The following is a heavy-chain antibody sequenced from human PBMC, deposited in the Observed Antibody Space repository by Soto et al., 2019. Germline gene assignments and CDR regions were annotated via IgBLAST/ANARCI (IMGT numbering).Heavy chain of an antibody. CDR1: DFAFRLHG. J-gene: IGHJ6*02. CDR3: ARDRSSSYSYAMDL. D-gene: IGHD3-10*01. V-gene: IGHV3-33*01. Sequence: QVHLVESGGGVVQPGGSLTLSCSVSDFAFRLHGIHWVRHTPGKGLEWVAMIWHDGTRKYFRDSVRGRFTISRDSAKTEVYLQMNNLGGDDSALYFCARDRSSSYSYAMDLWGQGTTVTVSS. CDR2: IWHDGTRK.